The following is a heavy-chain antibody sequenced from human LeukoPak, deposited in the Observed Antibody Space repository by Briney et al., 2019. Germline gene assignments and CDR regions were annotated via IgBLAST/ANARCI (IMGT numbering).Heavy chain of an antibody. Sequence: GGSLRLSCVASGFTFSSYAMSWVRQAPGKGLEWVSAISGSGGNTYYADSVKGRFTISRDNSKNTLYLQMNSLRVEDTAFYYCAKDNRRHYTSGPNPDSLHWGQGALVTVSS. CDR1: GFTFSSYA. D-gene: IGHD6-19*01. CDR3: AKDNRRHYTSGPNPDSLH. V-gene: IGHV3-23*01. CDR2: ISGSGGNT. J-gene: IGHJ4*02.